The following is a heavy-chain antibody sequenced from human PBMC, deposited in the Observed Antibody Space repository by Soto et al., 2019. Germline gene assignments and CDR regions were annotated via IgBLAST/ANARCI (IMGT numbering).Heavy chain of an antibody. V-gene: IGHV3-23*01. CDR1: GFTFNSNA. CDR2: ISGSGGST. CDR3: ATKYRLDGFDL. Sequence: EVQLLESGGGLVQPGGSLRLSCAASGFTFNSNAMNWVRQAPGKGLEWVSGISGSGGSTYYADSVKGRFTISRDNSKNTLYLQMNSRRAEDTAVYYCATKYRLDGFDLWGQGTMVTVSS. D-gene: IGHD3-16*02. J-gene: IGHJ3*01.